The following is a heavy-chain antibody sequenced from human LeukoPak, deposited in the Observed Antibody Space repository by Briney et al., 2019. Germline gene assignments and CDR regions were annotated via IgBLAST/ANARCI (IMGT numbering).Heavy chain of an antibody. J-gene: IGHJ4*02. D-gene: IGHD6-6*01. V-gene: IGHV3-7*01. CDR2: IKQDGSQR. Sequence: GGTLRLSCTASGFTFSDYWMTWVREAPGKGPEWVANIKQDGSQRYYVDSVRGRFTISRDNAKNSLFLQMNGLRAEDTAVYYCARRGGSASRRSPIDYWGQGTLVTVSS. CDR3: ARRGGSASRRSPIDY. CDR1: GFTFSDYW.